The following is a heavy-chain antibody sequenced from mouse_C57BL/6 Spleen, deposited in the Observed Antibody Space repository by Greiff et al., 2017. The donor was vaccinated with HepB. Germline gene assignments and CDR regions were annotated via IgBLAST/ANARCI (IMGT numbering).Heavy chain of an antibody. Sequence: VKLQQPGAELVKPGASVKMSCKASGYTFTSYWITWVKQRPGQGLEWIGDIYPGSGSTNYNEKFKSKATLTVDTSSSTAYMQLSSLTSEDSAVYYCARGGPTMITTGPYYAMDYWGQGTSVTVSS. CDR3: ARGGPTMITTGPYYAMDY. V-gene: IGHV1-55*01. CDR2: IYPGSGST. D-gene: IGHD2-4*01. J-gene: IGHJ4*01. CDR1: GYTFTSYW.